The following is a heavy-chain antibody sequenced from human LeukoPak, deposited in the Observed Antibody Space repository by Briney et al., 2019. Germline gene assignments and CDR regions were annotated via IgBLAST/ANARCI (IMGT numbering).Heavy chain of an antibody. V-gene: IGHV1-18*01. J-gene: IGHJ3*02. CDR2: ISPYNGNT. CDR3: ARQSYFDGRGDDAFDI. CDR1: GYTFNNYG. Sequence: ASVKVSCKASGYTFNNYGISWVRQVPGQGLEWMGWISPYNGNTKIAQKYQGRVTVTTETSTSTAYMELRNLRSEDTAVYYCARQSYFDGRGDDAFDIWGQGTMVTVSS. D-gene: IGHD2-15*01.